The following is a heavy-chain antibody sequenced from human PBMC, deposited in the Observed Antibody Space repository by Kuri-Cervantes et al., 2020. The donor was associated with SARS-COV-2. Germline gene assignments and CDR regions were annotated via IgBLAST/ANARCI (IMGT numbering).Heavy chain of an antibody. Sequence: GESLKISCAASGLTFSDYYMSWIRQAPGKGLEWVSYISSSGSTIYYADSVKGRFTISRDNAKNSLYLQMSSLRAEDTAVYYCARDLRLGKSLDYWGQGTLVTVSS. CDR2: ISSSGSTI. J-gene: IGHJ4*02. CDR1: GLTFSDYY. CDR3: ARDLRLGKSLDY. D-gene: IGHD7-27*01. V-gene: IGHV3-11*04.